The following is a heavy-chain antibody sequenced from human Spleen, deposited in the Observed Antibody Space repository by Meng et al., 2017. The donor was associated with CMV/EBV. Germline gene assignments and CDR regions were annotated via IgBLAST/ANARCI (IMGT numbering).Heavy chain of an antibody. J-gene: IGHJ4*02. CDR1: GYNFTGYY. Sequence: ASVKVSCKASGYNFTGYYMHWVRQAPGQGLEWMGWINPNSGGTNYAQKFQGRVTMTRDTSISTAYMELSRLRSDDTAVYYCARDGEYCGGDCYSDYWGQGTLVTVSS. V-gene: IGHV1-2*02. D-gene: IGHD2-21*01. CDR3: ARDGEYCGGDCYSDY. CDR2: INPNSGGT.